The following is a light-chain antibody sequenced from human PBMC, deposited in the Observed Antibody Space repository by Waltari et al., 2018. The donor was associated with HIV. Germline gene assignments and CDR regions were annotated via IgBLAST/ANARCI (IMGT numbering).Light chain of an antibody. Sequence: TQPPSVSVAPGKTARITCGGVNTGGKLVHWYPQKPGQAPVLVICDANDRPSGIPERFSGSNSGNTATLTISRVEGGDEADYYCQVWVDSRDVAVIFGGGTKLTVL. CDR2: DAN. J-gene: IGLJ2*01. V-gene: IGLV3-21*04. CDR1: NTGGKL. CDR3: QVWVDSRDVAVI.